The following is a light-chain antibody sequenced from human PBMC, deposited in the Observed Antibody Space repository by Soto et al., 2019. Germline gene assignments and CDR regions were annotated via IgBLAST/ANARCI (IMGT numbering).Light chain of an antibody. CDR1: QSISSSY. V-gene: IGKV3-20*01. J-gene: IGKJ1*01. CDR2: GAS. Sequence: EIVLTQSPGTLSLSPGERATLSCRAIQSISSSYLAWYQQKPGQAPRLLVYGASSRATGIPDRFSGSGSGTDFTLTISRLEPEDFALYYCQQYSSTFWTFGQGTKVDIK. CDR3: QQYSSTFWT.